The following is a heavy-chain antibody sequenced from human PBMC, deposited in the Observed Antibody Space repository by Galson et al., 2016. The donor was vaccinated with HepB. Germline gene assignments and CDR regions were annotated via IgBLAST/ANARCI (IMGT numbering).Heavy chain of an antibody. J-gene: IGHJ3*02. CDR1: GFTFSSYG. D-gene: IGHD6-19*01. V-gene: IGHV3-30*19. CDR3: ASWRYSSGRNDSFDI. CDR2: VSYDGSKK. Sequence: SLRLSCAASGFTFSSYGMHWVRQAPGKGLKWVAVVSYDGSKKYYADSVKGRFTVSRDNSKNTIYLQMNSLRAEDAAVYYCASWRYSSGRNDSFDIWGQGTRVTVSS.